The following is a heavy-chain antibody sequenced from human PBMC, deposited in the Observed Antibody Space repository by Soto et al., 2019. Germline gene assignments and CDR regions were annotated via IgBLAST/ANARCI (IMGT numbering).Heavy chain of an antibody. CDR1: GYTFSSYG. V-gene: IGHV1-18*01. D-gene: IGHD2-2*01. CDR3: ARDSSSTSCRDAFDI. CDR2: ISAYNGNT. Sequence: ASVKVSCKASGYTFSSYGINWVRQAPGQGFEWMGWISAYNGNTNYAQKLQGRVTMTTDTSTSTAYMELRSLRSDDTAVYYCARDSSSTSCRDAFDIWGQGTMVTVSS. J-gene: IGHJ3*02.